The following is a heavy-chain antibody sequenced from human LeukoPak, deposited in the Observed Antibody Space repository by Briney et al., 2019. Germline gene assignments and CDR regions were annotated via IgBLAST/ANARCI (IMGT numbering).Heavy chain of an antibody. V-gene: IGHV3-53*01. D-gene: IGHD2-2*02. CDR1: GLTVSSTY. Sequence: GGSLRLSCAASGLTVSSTYMNWVRQAPGKGLEWVSVIYSGGSTYYADSVKGRFTISRDTSKNTLYLQMNSLRPEDTAVYYCARGGSSTSCYTRCYYYMDVWGKGTTATVSS. CDR2: IYSGGST. CDR3: ARGGSSTSCYTRCYYYMDV. J-gene: IGHJ6*03.